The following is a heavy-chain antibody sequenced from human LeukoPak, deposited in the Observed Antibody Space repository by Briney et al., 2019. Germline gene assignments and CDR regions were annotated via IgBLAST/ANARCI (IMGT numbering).Heavy chain of an antibody. J-gene: IGHJ5*02. D-gene: IGHD3-10*01. Sequence: SETLSLTCTVSGGSISDYYWTWIRQPPGKGLEWIGYIYYSGSTNYNPSLKSRVTISVDTSKNQFSLNLSSVTAADTAVYYCARGHDRNLFGSKPFDPWGQGTLVTVPS. CDR1: GGSISDYY. CDR2: IYYSGST. CDR3: ARGHDRNLFGSKPFDP. V-gene: IGHV4-59*01.